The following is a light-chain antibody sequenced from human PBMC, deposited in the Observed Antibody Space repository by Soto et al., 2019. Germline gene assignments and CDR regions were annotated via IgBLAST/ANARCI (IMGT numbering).Light chain of an antibody. V-gene: IGKV3-15*01. CDR2: GAS. CDR1: QSVDRT. CDR3: QQYNDWPRT. Sequence: IVLTQSLATLSVSPGERATLSCRASQSVDRTLAWFQQRPGQAPRLLIYGASIRATGIPARFGGSGSGTDFTLTISSLQSEDSAVYYCQQYNDWPRTFGQGTKLEIK. J-gene: IGKJ2*01.